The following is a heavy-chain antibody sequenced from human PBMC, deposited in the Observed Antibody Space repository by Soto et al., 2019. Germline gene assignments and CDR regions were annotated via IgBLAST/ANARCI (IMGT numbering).Heavy chain of an antibody. J-gene: IGHJ3*01. CDR3: ARVKVPAAILGASDL. CDR2: INPLKGDT. Sequence: QAQLVQSGGEMKKPGASVKVSCKASGYTFSTYGITWVRQAPGQGLDWMGWINPLKGDTKSAANFQDRVTMTTDTSTRTAYMELRSLRSDDTAVYYCARVKVPAAILGASDLWGQGTLFTVSS. D-gene: IGHD2-2*02. CDR1: GYTFSTYG. V-gene: IGHV1-18*01.